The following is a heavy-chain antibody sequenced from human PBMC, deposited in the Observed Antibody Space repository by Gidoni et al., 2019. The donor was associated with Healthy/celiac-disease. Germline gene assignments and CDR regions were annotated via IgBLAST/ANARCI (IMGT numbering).Heavy chain of an antibody. CDR1: GFTFSSYA. V-gene: IGHV3-23*01. CDR3: AKDLDYYDSSGYYYGGSFDY. CDR2: ISGSGGST. Sequence: EVPLLESGGGLVQPGGSLRLSCSAPGFTFSSYALSWVRQAPGKGLVWVSAISGSGGSTYYADSVKGRFTISRDNSKNTLYLQMNSLRAEDTAVYYCAKDLDYYDSSGYYYGGSFDYWGQGTLVTVSS. D-gene: IGHD3-22*01. J-gene: IGHJ4*02.